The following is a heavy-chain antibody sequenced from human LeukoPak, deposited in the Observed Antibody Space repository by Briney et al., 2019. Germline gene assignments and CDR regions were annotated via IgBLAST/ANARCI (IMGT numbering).Heavy chain of an antibody. V-gene: IGHV3-7*01. CDR2: IKPDGSEK. CDR3: ARVSSYCDY. CDR1: GFTFSSHH. J-gene: IGHJ4*02. D-gene: IGHD2-2*01. Sequence: GGSLRLSCAASGFTFSSHHMSWVRQTPGKGLESVATIKPDGSEKYYVDSVKGRFTISRDNAKSSLYLQMNSLRAEDTGVYFCARVSSYCDYWGQGTLVTVSS.